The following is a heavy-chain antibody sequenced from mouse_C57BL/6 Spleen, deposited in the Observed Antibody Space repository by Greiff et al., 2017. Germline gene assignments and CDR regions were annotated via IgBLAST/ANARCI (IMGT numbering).Heavy chain of an antibody. V-gene: IGHV3-8*01. Sequence: EVQLVESGPGLAKPSQTLSLTCSVTGYSITSDYWNWIRQFPGNKLEYMGYISSSGSTYYNPSLKSRISTTRDTSKNQYYLQLNSVTTEDTAAYYCARTGDYGDFDYWGQGTTLTVSS. J-gene: IGHJ2*01. D-gene: IGHD2-4*01. CDR1: GYSITSDY. CDR2: ISSSGST. CDR3: ARTGDYGDFDY.